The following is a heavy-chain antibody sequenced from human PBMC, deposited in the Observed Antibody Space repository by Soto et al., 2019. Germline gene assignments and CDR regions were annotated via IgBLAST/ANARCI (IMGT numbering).Heavy chain of an antibody. D-gene: IGHD3-10*01. Sequence: SETLSLTCSVSGGSISSGDYYWSWIRQPPGKGLEWIGYIFYSGTTYHNPSLKSRVTISIDTSKNQFSLKLSSVTAADAAVYYCARGLNDYGSGSYYYYYGLDVWDQGSTVTVSS. J-gene: IGHJ6*02. CDR2: IFYSGTT. CDR3: ARGLNDYGSGSYYYYYGLDV. CDR1: GGSISSGDYY. V-gene: IGHV4-30-4*01.